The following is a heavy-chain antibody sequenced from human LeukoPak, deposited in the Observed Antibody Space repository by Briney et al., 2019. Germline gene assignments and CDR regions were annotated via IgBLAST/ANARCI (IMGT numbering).Heavy chain of an antibody. CDR3: ARGSPNVDTAQAGDYYYGMDV. J-gene: IGHJ6*02. D-gene: IGHD5-18*01. Sequence: GGSLRLSCAASGFTFSSYSMNWVRQAPGKGLEWVSYISSSSSTIYYADSVKGRFTIPRDNAKNSLYLQMNSLRAEDTAVYYCARGSPNVDTAQAGDYYYGMDVWGQGTTVTVSS. V-gene: IGHV3-48*04. CDR2: ISSSSSTI. CDR1: GFTFSSYS.